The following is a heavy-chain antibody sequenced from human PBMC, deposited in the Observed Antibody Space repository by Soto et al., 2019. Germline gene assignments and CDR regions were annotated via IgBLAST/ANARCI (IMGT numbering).Heavy chain of an antibody. CDR1: GDSISTVDYF. D-gene: IGHD2-15*01. Sequence: QVHLLESGPGLVKPSQTLSLTCSVSGDSISTVDYFWAWIRQPPGQALEYIGYIYKSTTTYYNPSFESRVAISLDTSKSQLSLPVTSVTAAGTPVYFCARGRYCLTGRCFPNWFDSWGQGTLVTVSS. J-gene: IGHJ5*01. V-gene: IGHV4-30-4*01. CDR3: ARGRYCLTGRCFPNWFDS. CDR2: IYKSTTT.